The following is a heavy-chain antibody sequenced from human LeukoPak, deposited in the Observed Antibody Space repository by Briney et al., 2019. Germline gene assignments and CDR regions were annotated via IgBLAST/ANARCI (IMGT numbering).Heavy chain of an antibody. CDR3: AKELPAAISSGGYYFDY. V-gene: IGHV3-23*01. CDR1: GFTFSSYA. CDR2: ISGSGGSK. Sequence: GGSLRLSCAASGFTFSSYAMSWVRQAPGKGLEWVSAISGSGGSKYYADSVKGRFIISRDNSKNTLYLQMNSLRAEDTAVYYCAKELPAAISSGGYYFDYWGQGTLVTVSS. D-gene: IGHD2-2*01. J-gene: IGHJ4*02.